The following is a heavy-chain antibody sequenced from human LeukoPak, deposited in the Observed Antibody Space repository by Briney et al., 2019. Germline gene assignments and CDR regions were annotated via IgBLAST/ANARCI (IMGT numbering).Heavy chain of an antibody. Sequence: SETLSLTCTVSGGSISSGGYYWSWIRQHPGTGLEWIGYIYYSGSTNYNPSLKSRVTISLDTSKNQFSLKLSSVTASDTAVYYCARHTSAWFDSWGQGTLVTVSP. J-gene: IGHJ5*01. V-gene: IGHV4-61*08. D-gene: IGHD3-16*01. CDR2: IYYSGST. CDR3: ARHTSAWFDS. CDR1: GGSISSGGYY.